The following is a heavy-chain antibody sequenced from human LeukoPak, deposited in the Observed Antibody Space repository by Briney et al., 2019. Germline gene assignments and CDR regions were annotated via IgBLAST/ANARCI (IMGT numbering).Heavy chain of an antibody. CDR3: ARRWEYSSGWYYFDY. CDR2: TYYMSKWHN. CDR1: GDSVSSNSAV. Sequence: SQTLSLTCAISGDSVSSNSAVWNWIRQSPSRGLEWLGRTYYMSKWHNDYAVSVKSRITINPDTSKNQFSLQLNSVTPEDTAVYYCARRWEYSSGWYYFDYWGQGTLVTVSS. V-gene: IGHV6-1*01. D-gene: IGHD6-19*01. J-gene: IGHJ4*02.